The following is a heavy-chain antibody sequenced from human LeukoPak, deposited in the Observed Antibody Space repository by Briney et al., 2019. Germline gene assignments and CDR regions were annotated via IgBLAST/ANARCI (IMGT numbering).Heavy chain of an antibody. CDR1: GYSFTTFW. CDR2: VQPGDSNT. D-gene: IGHD1/OR15-1a*01. V-gene: IGHV5-51*01. J-gene: IGHJ5*02. Sequence: GESLKISCKASGYSFTTFWIGWVRQMPGKGLEWMGIVQPGDSNTKYSPSFQAQVTISADKSINTAYLQWTSLKASDTAIYYCARQSTSWHNFDPWGQGTLVTVSS. CDR3: ARQSTSWHNFDP.